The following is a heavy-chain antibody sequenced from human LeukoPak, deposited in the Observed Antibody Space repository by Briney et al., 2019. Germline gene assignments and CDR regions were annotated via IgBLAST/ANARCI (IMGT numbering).Heavy chain of an antibody. Sequence: GASVKVSCKASGFTFTKYDINWVRQATGQGLEWMGWITPNSGGTKYAQRFQGRVTMTRDTSISTAYMELSGLRSDDTAVYYCARGFRLSAIEDWFDPWGQGTLVTVSS. CDR3: ARGFRLSAIEDWFDP. CDR2: ITPNSGGT. V-gene: IGHV1-2*02. CDR1: GFTFTKYD. D-gene: IGHD2-2*02. J-gene: IGHJ5*02.